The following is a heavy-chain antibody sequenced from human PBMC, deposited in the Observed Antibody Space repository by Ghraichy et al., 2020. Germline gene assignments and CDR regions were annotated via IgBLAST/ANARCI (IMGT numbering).Heavy chain of an antibody. J-gene: IGHJ4*02. Sequence: GGSLRLSCATSGFTFSKYWMTWVRQAPGKGLEWVANINYYGSEKYSVDSVKGRFSISRDNAKNSLYLEMNSLRAEDLAVYYCARRDYGDPIDYWGQGTLVIVSS. D-gene: IGHD4-17*01. CDR1: GFTFSKYW. CDR2: INYYGSEK. V-gene: IGHV3-7*04. CDR3: ARRDYGDPIDY.